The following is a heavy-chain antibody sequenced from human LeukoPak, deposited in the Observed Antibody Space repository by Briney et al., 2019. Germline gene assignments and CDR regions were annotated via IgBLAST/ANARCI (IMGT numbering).Heavy chain of an antibody. D-gene: IGHD3-10*01. CDR1: GFTFSSYD. Sequence: HPGGSLRLSCAASGFTFSSYDMHWVRQATGKGLEWVSAIGTAGDTYYPGSVKGRFTISRENAKNSLYLQMSSLRAGDTAVYYCARVGDYGSAPDYWGQGTLVTVSS. V-gene: IGHV3-13*01. CDR3: ARVGDYGSAPDY. CDR2: IGTAGDT. J-gene: IGHJ4*02.